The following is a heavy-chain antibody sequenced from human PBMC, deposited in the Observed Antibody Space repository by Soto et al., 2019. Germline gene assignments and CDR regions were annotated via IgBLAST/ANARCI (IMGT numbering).Heavy chain of an antibody. Sequence: QVQLVQSGAEVKKPGSSVKVYCKASGGTFISYAISWVRQAPGQGLEWMRGIIPIFGTANYAQKFQGRVTITADKSTSTAYMELSRLRSEDTAVYYCARARNDYGDRWGPFDYWGQGTLVTVSS. J-gene: IGHJ4*02. CDR1: GGTFISYA. V-gene: IGHV1-69*06. CDR3: ARARNDYGDRWGPFDY. D-gene: IGHD4-17*01. CDR2: IIPIFGTA.